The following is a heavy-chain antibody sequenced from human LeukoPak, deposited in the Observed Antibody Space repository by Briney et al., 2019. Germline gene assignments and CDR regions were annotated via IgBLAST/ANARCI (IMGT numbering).Heavy chain of an antibody. V-gene: IGHV4-61*02. D-gene: IGHD3-10*01. CDR1: GYSISSGYY. CDR3: ARDRSEYYYGSGSYYHYYYYMDV. CDR2: IYTSGST. Sequence: SETLSLTCTVSGYSISSGYYWSWIRQPAGKGLEWIGRIYTSGSTNYNPSLKSRVTMSVDTSKNQFSLKLSSVTAADTAVYYCARDRSEYYYGSGSYYHYYYYMDVWGKGTTVTISS. J-gene: IGHJ6*03.